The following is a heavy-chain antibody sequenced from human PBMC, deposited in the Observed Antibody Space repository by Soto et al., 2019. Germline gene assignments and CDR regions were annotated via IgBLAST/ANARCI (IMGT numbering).Heavy chain of an antibody. V-gene: IGHV4-4*02. D-gene: IGHD6-19*01. CDR1: GGSISNSNG. CDR3: ARDPRYSSGWYYFDY. CDR2: IYHSGST. Sequence: SQTLCLRSAVAGGSISNSNGWSWGSKTPGKGLEWIGEIYHSGSTNYNPSLKSRVTISVDKSKNQFSLKLSSVTAADTAVYYCARDPRYSSGWYYFDYWGQGTLVTVSS. J-gene: IGHJ4*02.